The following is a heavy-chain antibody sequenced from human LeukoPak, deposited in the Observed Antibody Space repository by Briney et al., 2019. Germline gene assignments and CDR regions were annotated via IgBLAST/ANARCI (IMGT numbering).Heavy chain of an antibody. D-gene: IGHD3-10*01. CDR1: GFTFSSYT. Sequence: PGGSLRLSCAASGFTFSSYTMNWVRQAPGKGLEWVSSISTYSSHIYYADSLKGRSTISRDNAKNSLYLQLNSLRAEDTAVFYCARGGVGSGAYFDCWGQGTLVTVSS. J-gene: IGHJ4*02. CDR2: ISTYSSHI. CDR3: ARGGVGSGAYFDC. V-gene: IGHV3-21*01.